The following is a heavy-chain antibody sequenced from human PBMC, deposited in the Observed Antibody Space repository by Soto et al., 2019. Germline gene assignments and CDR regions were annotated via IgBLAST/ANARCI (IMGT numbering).Heavy chain of an antibody. V-gene: IGHV3-7*03. Sequence: GGSLRLSCAASGFTFSSYWMSWVRQAPGKGLEWVANIKQDGSEKYYVDSVKGRFTISRDNAKNSLYLQMNSLRAEDTAVYYCAIDSLSRLELFSHAFDIWGQGTMVTVSS. CDR2: IKQDGSEK. CDR1: GFTFSSYW. CDR3: AIDSLSRLELFSHAFDI. J-gene: IGHJ3*02. D-gene: IGHD1-26*01.